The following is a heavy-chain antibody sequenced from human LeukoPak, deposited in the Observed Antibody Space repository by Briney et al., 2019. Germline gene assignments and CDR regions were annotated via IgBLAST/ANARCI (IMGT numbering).Heavy chain of an antibody. CDR1: GGSISSYY. CDR2: IYDSGST. Sequence: SETLSLTCTVSGGSISSYYWSWIRQPPGKGLEWIGYIYDSGSTNYNPSLKSRVTISVDTSKNQFSLKLSSVTAADTAVYYCARHGGSGTFGYWGQGTLVTVSS. J-gene: IGHJ4*02. CDR3: ARHGGSGTFGY. V-gene: IGHV4-59*08. D-gene: IGHD3-10*01.